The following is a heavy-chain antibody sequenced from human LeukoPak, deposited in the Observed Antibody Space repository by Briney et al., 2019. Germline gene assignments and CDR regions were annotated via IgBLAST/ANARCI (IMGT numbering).Heavy chain of an antibody. D-gene: IGHD3-10*01. CDR1: GFSLSTSGMC. CDR3: ARIRGDGSGSYSEAGFDY. CDR2: IDWDDDK. V-gene: IGHV2-70*20. Sequence: SGPTLVNPTQTLTLTCTFSGFSLSTSGMCVSWVRQPPGKALEWLALIDWDDDKYYSTSLKTRLTISKDTSKNQVVLTMTNMDPVDTATYYCARIRGDGSGSYSEAGFDYWGQGTLVTVSS. J-gene: IGHJ4*02.